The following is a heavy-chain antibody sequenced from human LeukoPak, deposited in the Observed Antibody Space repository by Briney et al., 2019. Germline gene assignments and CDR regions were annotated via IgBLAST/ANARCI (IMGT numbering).Heavy chain of an antibody. CDR2: INSYNGNI. CDR3: ARVRLRQVDFDY. V-gene: IGHV1-18*01. J-gene: IGHJ4*02. CDR1: GYTFTNYG. Sequence: ASVKVSCKSSGYTFTNYGISWVRQAPGQGLEWMGWINSYNGNINYAQKFQGRVTVTTDTSTSTAYMELWSLKSDDTAVYFCARVRLRQVDFDYWGQGTLVTVS. D-gene: IGHD4-17*01.